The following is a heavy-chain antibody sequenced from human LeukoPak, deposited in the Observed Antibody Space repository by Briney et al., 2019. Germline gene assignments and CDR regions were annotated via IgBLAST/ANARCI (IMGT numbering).Heavy chain of an antibody. Sequence: PSETLSLTCTVSGGSINNYYWSWIRQPAGKGLEWTGRIYTRGSTNYNPSLKSRVTMSVDTSKNQFSLKLSSVTAADTPVYYCARWRYCRADICSGGDAFDIWGQGTMVSVSS. CDR2: IYTRGST. J-gene: IGHJ3*02. D-gene: IGHD2-15*01. V-gene: IGHV4-4*07. CDR1: GGSINNYY. CDR3: ARWRYCRADICSGGDAFDI.